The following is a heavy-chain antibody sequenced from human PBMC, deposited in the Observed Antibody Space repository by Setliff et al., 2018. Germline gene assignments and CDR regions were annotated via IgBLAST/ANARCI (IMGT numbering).Heavy chain of an antibody. CDR2: IKKDGSEE. J-gene: IGHJ5*02. CDR1: GFIFSDFY. V-gene: IGHV3-7*01. CDR3: ARVGSKPQLGWFDP. D-gene: IGHD1-26*01. Sequence: PGGSLRLSCAASGFIFSDFYMSWVRQAPGKGLEWVANIKKDGSEEYYVDSVKGRFTISRDNARNTLYLQMNSLAAEDTAVYYCARVGSKPQLGWFDPWGQGTLVTVSS.